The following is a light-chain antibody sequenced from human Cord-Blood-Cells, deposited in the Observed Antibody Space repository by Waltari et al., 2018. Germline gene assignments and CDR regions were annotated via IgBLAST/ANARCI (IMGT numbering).Light chain of an antibody. J-gene: IGLJ2*01. V-gene: IGLV2-11*01. Sequence: QSALTQPRPVSGSPGQSVTISCTGTSSDVGGYNYVSWYQQHPGKAPKLMIYDVSKRPSGVPDRFSGSKSGNTASLTISGLQAEDEADYYCCSDAGSYTVFGGGTKLTVL. CDR2: DVS. CDR1: SSDVGGYNY. CDR3: CSDAGSYTV.